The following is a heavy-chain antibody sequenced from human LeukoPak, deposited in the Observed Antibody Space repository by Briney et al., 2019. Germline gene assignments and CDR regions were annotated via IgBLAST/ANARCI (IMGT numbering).Heavy chain of an antibody. CDR1: GYTLTELS. V-gene: IGHV1-24*01. CDR3: AXLVGATGAFDI. J-gene: IGHJ3*02. D-gene: IGHD1-26*01. CDR2: FDPEDGET. Sequence: ASVKVSCKVSGYTLTELSMHWVRQAPGKGLEWMGGFDPEDGETIYAQKFQGRVTMTEDTSTDTAYMELSSLRSEDTAVYYCAXLVGATGAFDIWGQGTMVTVSS.